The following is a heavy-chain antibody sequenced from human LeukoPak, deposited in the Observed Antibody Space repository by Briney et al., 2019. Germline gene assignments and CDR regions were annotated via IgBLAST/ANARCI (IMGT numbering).Heavy chain of an antibody. V-gene: IGHV3-30*04. CDR2: ISYDGGDK. D-gene: IGHD3-16*01. Sequence: GGSLRLSCAASGGTFTSSPMHWVRQAPGKGLEWVAVISYDGGDKYSADSVKGRFTISRDNSKNTLYLQMNSLRAEDTAVYYCAGGGYDYWGQGTLVTVSS. J-gene: IGHJ4*02. CDR3: AGGGYDY. CDR1: GGTFTSSP.